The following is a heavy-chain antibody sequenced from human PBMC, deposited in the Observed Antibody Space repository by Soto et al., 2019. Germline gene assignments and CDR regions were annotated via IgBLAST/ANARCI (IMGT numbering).Heavy chain of an antibody. J-gene: IGHJ4*02. Sequence: QVQLVQSGAEVKKPGASVKVSCKASGYTFPSYGISLVRQAPGTGLEWMGWISAYNGNTNYAQKLQGRVTMTTDTSTSTDYMELRSLRSDDTAVYYCARESTTLLLWFGELYYWGQGTLVTGSS. CDR3: ARESTTLLLWFGELYY. CDR2: ISAYNGNT. V-gene: IGHV1-18*01. CDR1: GYTFPSYG. D-gene: IGHD3-10*01.